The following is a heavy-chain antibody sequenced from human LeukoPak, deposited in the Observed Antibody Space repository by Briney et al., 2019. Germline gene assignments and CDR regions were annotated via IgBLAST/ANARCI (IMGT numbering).Heavy chain of an antibody. Sequence: SQTLSLTCTVSGGAISSCYWSWIRQPPGKGLEWIGYIYYSGSTNYNPSLKSRVTISVDTSKNQFSLKLSSVTAADTAVYYCASTGGFGELLLWFDPWGQGTLVTVSS. CDR3: ASTGGFGELLLWFDP. V-gene: IGHV4-59*01. D-gene: IGHD3-10*01. J-gene: IGHJ5*02. CDR2: IYYSGST. CDR1: GGAISSCY.